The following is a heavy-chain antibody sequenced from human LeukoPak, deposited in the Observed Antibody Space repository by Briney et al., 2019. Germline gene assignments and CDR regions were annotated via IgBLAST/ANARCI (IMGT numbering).Heavy chain of an antibody. D-gene: IGHD3-3*01. CDR2: IYYSGST. V-gene: IGHV4-59*01. CDR3: AGTHEYYDFWSGWPHAFDI. CDR1: GGSISSYY. Sequence: MASETLSLTCTVSGGSISSYYWSWIRQPPGKGLEWIGYIYYSGSTNYNPSLKSRVTISVDTSKNQFSLKLSSVTAADTAVYYCAGTHEYYDFWSGWPHAFDIWGQGTMVTVSS. J-gene: IGHJ3*02.